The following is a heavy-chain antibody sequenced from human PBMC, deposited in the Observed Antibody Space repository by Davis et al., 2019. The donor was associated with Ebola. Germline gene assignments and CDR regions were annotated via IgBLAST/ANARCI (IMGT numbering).Heavy chain of an antibody. D-gene: IGHD1-1*01. J-gene: IGHJ6*02. V-gene: IGHV4-59*01. CDR3: ARESRGWNDWYGMDV. CDR2: IYYSGST. CDR1: GGSISSYY. Sequence: SETLSLTCAVYGGSISSYYWSWIRQPPGKGLEWIGYIYYSGSTNYNPSLKSRVTISVDTSKNQFSLKLSSVTAADTAVYYCARESRGWNDWYGMDVWGQGTTVTVSS.